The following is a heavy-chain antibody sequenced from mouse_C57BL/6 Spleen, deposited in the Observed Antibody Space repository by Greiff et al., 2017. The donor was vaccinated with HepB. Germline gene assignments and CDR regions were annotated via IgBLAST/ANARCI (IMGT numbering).Heavy chain of an antibody. CDR3: AREGPTAVARGYFDV. J-gene: IGHJ1*03. V-gene: IGHV5-4*01. D-gene: IGHD1-1*01. CDR1: GFTFSSYA. CDR2: ISDGGSYT. Sequence: EVKLVESGGGLVKPGGSLKLSCAASGFTFSSYAMSWVRQTPEKRLEWVATISDGGSYTYYPDNVKGRFTISRDNAKNNLYLQMSHLKSEDTAMYYCAREGPTAVARGYFDVWGTGTTVTVSS.